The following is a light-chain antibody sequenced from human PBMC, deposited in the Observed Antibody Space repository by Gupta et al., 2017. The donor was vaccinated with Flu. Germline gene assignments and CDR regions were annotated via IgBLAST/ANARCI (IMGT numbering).Light chain of an antibody. CDR2: AVS. CDR3: QLTASTPLKT. Sequence: SSLSASVGDRVTITGRASQNIGNSLNWYKQKPGKAPKVLIDAVSSLRSGVPSRFSGSGAGTDFTLTIRSRQHEDFATYYCQLTASTPLKTFGYGTKAEVK. J-gene: IGKJ1*01. CDR1: QNIGNS. V-gene: IGKV1-39*01.